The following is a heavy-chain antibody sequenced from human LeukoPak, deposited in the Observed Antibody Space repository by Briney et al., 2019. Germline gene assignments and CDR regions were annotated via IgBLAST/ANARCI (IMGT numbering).Heavy chain of an antibody. D-gene: IGHD5-18*01. J-gene: IGHJ4*02. CDR2: ISAYNGNT. CDR1: GYTFTSYG. Sequence: ASVKVSCKASGYTFTSYGISWVRQAPGQGLEWMGWISAYNGNTNYAQKFQGRVTMTRDTSISTAYMELSRLRSDDTAVYYCARDPGGYSYDFDYWGQGTLVTVSS. CDR3: ARDPGGYSYDFDY. V-gene: IGHV1-18*01.